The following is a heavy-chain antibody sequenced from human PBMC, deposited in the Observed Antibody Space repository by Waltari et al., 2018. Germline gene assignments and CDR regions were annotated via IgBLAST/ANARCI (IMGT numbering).Heavy chain of an antibody. CDR3: ATVEWYRMDY. V-gene: IGHV3-7*01. D-gene: IGHD3-3*01. J-gene: IGHJ4*02. CDR2: IKEDGSEG. CDR1: GFTFSRCW. Sequence: EVQLVESGGGLVQPRGSLRFSCAASGFTFSRCWMTGVRQAPGKGLEWVANIKEDGSEGYYVDSVKGRFTISRDNTKNALFLQMNSLRAGDTAAYYCATVEWYRMDYWGQGTLVTVSS.